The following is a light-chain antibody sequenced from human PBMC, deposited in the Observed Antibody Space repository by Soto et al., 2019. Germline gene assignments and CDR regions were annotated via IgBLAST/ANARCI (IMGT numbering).Light chain of an antibody. J-gene: IGLJ1*01. CDR3: ISFAGTNSFV. V-gene: IGLV2-8*01. CDR1: TSDIGAYNY. CDR2: EVT. Sequence: QSALTQPPSASGSPGQSVTISCTGTTSDIGAYNYVSWYQQRPGKAPKLIIYEVTRRPSGVPDRIFGSKSYTTASLTVSGLQAEDEAYYYRISFAGTNSFVFGTWTKVTVL.